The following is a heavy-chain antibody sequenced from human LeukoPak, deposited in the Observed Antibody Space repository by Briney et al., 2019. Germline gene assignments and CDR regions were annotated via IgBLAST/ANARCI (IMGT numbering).Heavy chain of an antibody. D-gene: IGHD3-9*01. CDR2: IYYSGST. Sequence: SETLSLTCTVSGGSISSVGYYWSWIRQHPGKGLEWIGYIYYSGSTYYNPSLKSRVTISVDTSKNQFSLKLSSVTAADTAVYYCARKDDILNGPLDYWGQGTLVTVSS. CDR1: GGSISSVGYY. CDR3: ARKDDILNGPLDY. J-gene: IGHJ4*02. V-gene: IGHV4-31*03.